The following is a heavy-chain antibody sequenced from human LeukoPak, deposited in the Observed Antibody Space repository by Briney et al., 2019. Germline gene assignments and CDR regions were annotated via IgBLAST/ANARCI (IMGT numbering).Heavy chain of an antibody. D-gene: IGHD4-17*01. CDR2: INHSGST. Sequence: EPSETLSLTCAVYGGSFSGYYWSWIRQPPGKGLEWIGEINHSGSTNYNPSLKSRVTISVDTSKNQFSLKLSSVTAADTAVYYCARGPTVTTDYWGQGTLVTVSS. J-gene: IGHJ4*02. CDR3: ARGPTVTTDY. V-gene: IGHV4-34*01. CDR1: GGSFSGYY.